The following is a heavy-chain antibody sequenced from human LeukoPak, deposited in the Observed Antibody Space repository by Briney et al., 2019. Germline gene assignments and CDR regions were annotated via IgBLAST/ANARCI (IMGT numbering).Heavy chain of an antibody. CDR3: AKVVSPVSLFFDY. J-gene: IGHJ4*02. CDR1: GVTFSSYA. CDR2: ISGSGGST. Sequence: QTGGSLRLPCAVSGVTFSSYAMSWVRQAPGKGLEWVAAISGSGGSTYYADPVKGRFTISRDNSKNTLYLQMDSLRDEGTAVYYCAKVVSPVSLFFDYWGQGTLVTVSS. V-gene: IGHV3-23*01. D-gene: IGHD3-16*01.